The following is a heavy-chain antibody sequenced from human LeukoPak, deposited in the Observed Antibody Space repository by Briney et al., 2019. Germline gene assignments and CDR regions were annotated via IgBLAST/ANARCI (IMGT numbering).Heavy chain of an antibody. CDR2: IKQDGSER. Sequence: RPGGSLRLSCAASEFTFSSYWMSWVRQAPGKGLEWVANIKQDGSERNYVDSVKGRFTISRDNAKNSLYLQMNSLRAEDTAVYYCARDGGWYRDHWGQGTLVTVSS. J-gene: IGHJ4*02. D-gene: IGHD6-19*01. CDR1: EFTFSSYW. CDR3: ARDGGWYRDH. V-gene: IGHV3-7*01.